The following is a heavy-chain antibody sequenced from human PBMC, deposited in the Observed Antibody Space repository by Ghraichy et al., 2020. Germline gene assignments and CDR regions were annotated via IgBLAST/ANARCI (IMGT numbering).Heavy chain of an antibody. D-gene: IGHD3-9*01. J-gene: IGHJ3*02. Sequence: SETLSLTCAVYGGSFSGYYWSWIRQPPGKGLEWIGEINHSGSTNYNPSLKSRVTISVDTSKNQFSLKLSSVTAADTAVYYCARGELRYFDWLLEGDAFDIWGQGTMVTVSS. CDR3: ARGELRYFDWLLEGDAFDI. CDR2: INHSGST. CDR1: GGSFSGYY. V-gene: IGHV4-34*01.